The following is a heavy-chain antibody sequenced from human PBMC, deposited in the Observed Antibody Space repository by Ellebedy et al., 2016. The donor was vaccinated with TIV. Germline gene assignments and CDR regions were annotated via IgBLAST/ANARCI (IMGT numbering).Heavy chain of an antibody. D-gene: IGHD5-24*01. CDR3: ARSRKKWLQFRSNHDALDI. CDR2: ISHSGST. V-gene: IGHV4-4*02. Sequence: SETLSLTXAVSGDSISSNNWWTWVRQPPGKGLEYIGEISHSGSTNYTTSLKTRVTISLDKSKNQFSLELNSVTAADTAMYYCARSRKKWLQFRSNHDALDIWGQGTMVAVSS. J-gene: IGHJ3*02. CDR1: GDSISSNNW.